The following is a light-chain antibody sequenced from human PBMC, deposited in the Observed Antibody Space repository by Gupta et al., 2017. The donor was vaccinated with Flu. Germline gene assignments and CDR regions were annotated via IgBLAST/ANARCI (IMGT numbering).Light chain of an antibody. CDR3: LQGAHWPWT. J-gene: IGKJ1*01. CDR1: QSLLHSDGNTV. CDR2: LVS. V-gene: IGKV2-30*02. Sequence: LALEQPASISCRSSQSLLHSDGNTVLNWFQLRPGQSPRRLIHLVSQRDSGVPDRFSGSGSGTVFTLKISRVEAEDVGVYFCLQGAHWPWTFGQGTKVEIK.